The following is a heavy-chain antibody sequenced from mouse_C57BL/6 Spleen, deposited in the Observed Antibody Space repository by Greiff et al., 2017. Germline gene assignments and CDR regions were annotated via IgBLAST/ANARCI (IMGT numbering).Heavy chain of an antibody. Sequence: EVKLMESGGGLVQPGGSLSLSCAASGFTFTDYYMSWVRQPPGKALEWLGFIRNKANGYTTEYSASVKGRFTISRDNSQSILYLQMNALRAEDSATYYCARYPIYYDHDGNAMDYWGQGTSVTVSS. J-gene: IGHJ4*01. CDR3: ARYPIYYDHDGNAMDY. V-gene: IGHV7-3*01. CDR2: IRNKANGYTT. CDR1: GFTFTDYY. D-gene: IGHD2-4*01.